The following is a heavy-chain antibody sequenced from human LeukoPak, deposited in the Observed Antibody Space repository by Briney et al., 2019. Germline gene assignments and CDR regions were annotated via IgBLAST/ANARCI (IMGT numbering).Heavy chain of an antibody. Sequence: SETLSLTCTVSGDSTKNFYWNWIRRSAGRGLEWIGRIYSSGTTHYNPSLKSRVTMSMDTSKTQFSLKLTSVTAADTAIYYCARDPFRSSFDSWGQGTLVTVSS. V-gene: IGHV4-4*07. CDR3: ARDPFRSSFDS. J-gene: IGHJ4*02. CDR2: IYSSGTT. D-gene: IGHD3-10*01. CDR1: GDSTKNFY.